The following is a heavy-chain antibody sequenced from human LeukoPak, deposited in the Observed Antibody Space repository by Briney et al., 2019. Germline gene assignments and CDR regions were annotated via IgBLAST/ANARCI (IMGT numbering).Heavy chain of an antibody. CDR3: ATSSATYYDFWSENYYFDY. CDR2: IYYSGST. V-gene: IGHV4-59*01. J-gene: IGHJ4*02. CDR1: GGSISSYY. Sequence: SETLSLTCTVSGGSISSYYWSWIRQPPGKGLEWIGYIYYSGSTNYNPSLKSRVTISVDTSKNQFSLKLSSVTAADTAAYYCATSSATYYDFWSENYYFDYWGQGTLVTVSS. D-gene: IGHD3-3*01.